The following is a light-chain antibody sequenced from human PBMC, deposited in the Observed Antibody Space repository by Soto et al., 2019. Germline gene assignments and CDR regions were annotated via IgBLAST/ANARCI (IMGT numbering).Light chain of an antibody. Sequence: DIQLTQSPSFLSASVGDRVSITCRASQGITSFLAWYQQIPGKAPKLLIYTASTLQSGVPPRFSGSGSGTEFTLTISSLQPDDFGTYYCQQLNSYPLTFCGGTRVAIK. CDR1: QGITSF. CDR2: TAS. J-gene: IGKJ4*01. V-gene: IGKV1-9*01. CDR3: QQLNSYPLT.